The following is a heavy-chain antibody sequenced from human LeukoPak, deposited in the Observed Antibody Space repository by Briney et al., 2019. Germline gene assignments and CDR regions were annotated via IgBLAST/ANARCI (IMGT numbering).Heavy chain of an antibody. D-gene: IGHD3-22*01. V-gene: IGHV1-69*13. CDR1: GGTFSSYA. Sequence: SVKVSCKASGGTFSSYAISWVRQAPGQGLEWMGGIIPIFGTANYAQKFQGRVTITADESTSTAYMELSSLRSEDTAVYYCARDTSERHPSRPDYYDSSGPNYYYYGMDVWGQGTTVTVSS. CDR3: ARDTSERHPSRPDYYDSSGPNYYYYGMDV. J-gene: IGHJ6*02. CDR2: IIPIFGTA.